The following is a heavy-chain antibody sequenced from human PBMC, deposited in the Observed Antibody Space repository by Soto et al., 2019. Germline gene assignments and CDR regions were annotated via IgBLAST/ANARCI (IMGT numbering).Heavy chain of an antibody. CDR1: GFTFSSYG. CDR3: ARALHTFDY. CDR2: IWYDGSNK. V-gene: IGHV3-33*01. Sequence: PGGSLRLSCAASGFTFSSYGMHLVRQAPGKGLEGVAVIWYDGSNKYYADSVKGRFTISRDNSKNTLYLQMNSLRAEDTAVYYCARALHTFDYWGQGTLVTVSS. D-gene: IGHD4-4*01. J-gene: IGHJ4*02.